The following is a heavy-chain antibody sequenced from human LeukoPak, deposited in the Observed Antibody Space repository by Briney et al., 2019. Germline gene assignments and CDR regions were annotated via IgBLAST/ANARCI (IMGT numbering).Heavy chain of an antibody. J-gene: IGHJ4*02. Sequence: GGSLRLSCAASGFTFSSYAMSWVRQAPGKGLEWVSSFSGNGGSTYYADSVKGRFTISRDNAKNSLYLQMNSLRAEDTAVYYCARDSAETTGVYWGQGTLVTVSS. D-gene: IGHD4-11*01. CDR1: GFTFSSYA. CDR2: FSGNGGST. V-gene: IGHV3-23*01. CDR3: ARDSAETTGVY.